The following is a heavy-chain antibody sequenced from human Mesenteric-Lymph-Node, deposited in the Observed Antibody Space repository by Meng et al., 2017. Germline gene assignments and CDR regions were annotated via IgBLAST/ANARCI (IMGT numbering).Heavy chain of an antibody. CDR3: GRDQGRELIHN. Sequence: LHLWSWSPRMVERSNTPPLPGTILGICTSNNPHLGGWVRHSPGKGLEWNGRLISSGRTYYTPSLKRRVTISVGTSKNQFSLKLSSVTAADAAVYYCGRDQGRELIHNWGQGALVTVSS. V-gene: IGHV4-39*07. CDR1: GICTSNNPHL. D-gene: IGHD1-7*01. CDR2: LISSGRT. J-gene: IGHJ4*02.